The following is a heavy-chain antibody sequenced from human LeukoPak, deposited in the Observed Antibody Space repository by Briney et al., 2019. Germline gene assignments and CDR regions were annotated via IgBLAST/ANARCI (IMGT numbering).Heavy chain of an antibody. CDR1: GFTFRSYS. D-gene: IGHD5-24*01. J-gene: IGHJ4*02. V-gene: IGHV3-21*01. Sequence: PGGSLRLACSASGFTFRSYSRTWFRQAPGRGLEWVSSISSSSSYIYYEDSVKGRFTISRDNAKNSLYLQMNSLRAEDTAVYYCARVKRWLQSSDFDYWGQGTLVTVSS. CDR2: ISSSSSYI. CDR3: ARVKRWLQSSDFDY.